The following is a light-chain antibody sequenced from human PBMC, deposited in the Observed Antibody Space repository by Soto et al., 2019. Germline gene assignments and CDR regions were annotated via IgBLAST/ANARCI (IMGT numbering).Light chain of an antibody. CDR3: SSYTSSSTLGVV. CDR1: SSDVGGYNY. Sequence: QSALTQPASVSGSPGQSITISCTGTSSDVGGYNYVSRYQQHPGKAPKLMIYDVSNRPSGFSNRFSGSKSGNTASLTISGLQAEDEADYYCSSYTSSSTLGVVFGGGTKVTVL. CDR2: DVS. V-gene: IGLV2-14*01. J-gene: IGLJ2*01.